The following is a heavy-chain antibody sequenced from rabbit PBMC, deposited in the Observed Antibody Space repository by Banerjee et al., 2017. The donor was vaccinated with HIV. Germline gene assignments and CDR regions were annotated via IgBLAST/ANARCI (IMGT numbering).Heavy chain of an antibody. J-gene: IGHJ6*01. D-gene: IGHD8-1*01. CDR2: IDAGTSDFT. V-gene: IGHV1S40*01. CDR1: GVSFSSNSY. Sequence: QSLEESGGDLVKPGASLTLTCTASGVSFSSNSYMCWVRQAPGKGLEWIACIDAGTSDFTYFATWAKGRFTISKTSSTTVTLQMTSLTAADTATYFCARDSGSSFSTYGMDLWGQGTLVTVS. CDR3: ARDSGSSFSTYGMDL.